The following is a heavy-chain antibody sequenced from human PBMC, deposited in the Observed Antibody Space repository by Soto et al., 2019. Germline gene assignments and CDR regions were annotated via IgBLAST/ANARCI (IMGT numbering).Heavy chain of an antibody. Sequence: QVQLQESGPGLVKPSETLSLICIVSGDSVTFGHYYWSWIRQPPGKGLVWIGPIFFTGATNYSPYVKRRVPMSVDSSKRQFSLNVTSVTAADSAIYYCAMGRYDSAGSSLGRRLDVWVQGTKDTVSS. CDR2: IFFTGAT. CDR1: GDSVTFGHYY. J-gene: IGHJ6*02. V-gene: IGHV4-61*01. D-gene: IGHD3-9*01. CDR3: AMGRYDSAGSSLGRRLDV.